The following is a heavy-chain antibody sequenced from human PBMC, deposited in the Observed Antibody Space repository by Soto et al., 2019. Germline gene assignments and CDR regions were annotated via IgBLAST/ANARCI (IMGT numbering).Heavy chain of an antibody. V-gene: IGHV4-39*07. CDR2: IYFSGTT. CDR1: GGSTSSSNYC. CDR3: ARSGGSYFDY. J-gene: IGHJ4*02. D-gene: IGHD2-15*01. Sequence: SETLSLTCTVSGGSTSSSNYCWGCFRQPPGKGLEWIGNIYFSGTTYYNPSLKSRVTISVDTSKNQFSLKLSSVTAADTAVYYCARSGGSYFDYWGQGTLVTLSS.